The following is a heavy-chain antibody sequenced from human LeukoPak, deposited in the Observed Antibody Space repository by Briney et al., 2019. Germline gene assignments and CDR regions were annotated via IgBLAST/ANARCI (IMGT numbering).Heavy chain of an antibody. D-gene: IGHD3-16*01. V-gene: IGHV1-58*01. CDR1: GFTFTSSA. CDR2: IVVGSGNT. Sequence: SVKVSCKASGFTFTSSAVQWVRQARGQRLEWIGWIVVGSGNTNYAQKFQERVAITRDMSTSTAYMELSSLRSEDTAVYYCARLCWGNQLAGFDSWGQGTLVTVSS. J-gene: IGHJ4*02. CDR3: ARLCWGNQLAGFDS.